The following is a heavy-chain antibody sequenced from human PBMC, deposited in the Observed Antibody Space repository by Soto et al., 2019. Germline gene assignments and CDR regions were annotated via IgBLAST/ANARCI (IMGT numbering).Heavy chain of an antibody. CDR3: ARGRWGYYDSSGYLDY. V-gene: IGHV3-21*01. D-gene: IGHD3-22*01. CDR1: GFTFSSYS. Sequence: PGGSLRLSCAASGFTFSSYSMNWVRQAPGKGLEWVSSISSSSSYIYYADSVKGRFTISRDNAKNSLYLQMNSLRAEDTAVYYCARGRWGYYDSSGYLDYWGQGTLVTVSS. CDR2: ISSSSSYI. J-gene: IGHJ4*02.